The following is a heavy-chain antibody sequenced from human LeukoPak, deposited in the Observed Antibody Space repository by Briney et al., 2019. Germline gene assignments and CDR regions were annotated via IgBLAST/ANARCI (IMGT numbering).Heavy chain of an antibody. CDR1: GYTFTSYY. Sequence: ASVKVSCKASGYTFTSYYMHWVRQAPGQGLEWMGIVNPSGGSTSYAQKFQGRVTMTRDMSTSTVYMELSSLRSEDTAIYYCARDNSVGDNAWWFDPWGQGTLVTVSS. J-gene: IGHJ5*02. CDR3: ARDNSVGDNAWWFDP. V-gene: IGHV1-46*01. D-gene: IGHD1-26*01. CDR2: VNPSGGST.